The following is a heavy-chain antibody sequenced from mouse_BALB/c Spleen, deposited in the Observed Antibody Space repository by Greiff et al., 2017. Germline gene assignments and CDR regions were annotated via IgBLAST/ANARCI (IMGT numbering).Heavy chain of an antibody. CDR1: GYTFTDYA. CDR3: ASTMITRGYAMDY. Sequence: QVQLKESGAELVRPGVSVKISCKGSGYTFTDYAMHWVKQSHAKSLEWIGVISTYYGDASYNQKFKGKATMTVDKSSSTAYMELARLTSEDSAIYYCASTMITRGYAMDYWGQGTSVTVSS. V-gene: IGHV1S137*01. J-gene: IGHJ4*01. CDR2: ISTYYGDA. D-gene: IGHD2-4*01.